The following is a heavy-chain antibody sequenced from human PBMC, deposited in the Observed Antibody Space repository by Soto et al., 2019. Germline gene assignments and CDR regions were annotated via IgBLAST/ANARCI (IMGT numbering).Heavy chain of an antibody. CDR3: TSEGYSYGDYFDY. D-gene: IGHD5-18*01. J-gene: IGHJ4*02. CDR2: IYSGGST. V-gene: IGHV3-53*02. CDR1: GFTVSSNY. Sequence: EVQLVETGGGLIQPGGSLRLSCAASGFTVSSNYMSWVRQAPGKGLEWVSVIYSGGSTYYADSVKGRFTISSDHSKNTLYLQMNSLRAEDTAVYYCTSEGYSYGDYFDYLGQGTLVTVSS.